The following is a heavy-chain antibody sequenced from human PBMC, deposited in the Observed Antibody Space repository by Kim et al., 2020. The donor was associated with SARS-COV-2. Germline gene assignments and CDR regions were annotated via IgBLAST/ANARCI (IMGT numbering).Heavy chain of an antibody. J-gene: IGHJ4*02. D-gene: IGHD5-12*01. V-gene: IGHV4-39*07. CDR2: IYYSGRT. CDR3: VRWVRRDGYNLEFDY. Sequence: SETLSLTCTVSGGSISSSSYYWGWIRQPPGKGLEWIGSIYYSGRTYYNPSLKSRVTISVDTSKNQFSLKLSSVTAADTAVYYCVRWVRRDGYNLEFDYWGQGTLVTVSS. CDR1: GGSISSSSYY.